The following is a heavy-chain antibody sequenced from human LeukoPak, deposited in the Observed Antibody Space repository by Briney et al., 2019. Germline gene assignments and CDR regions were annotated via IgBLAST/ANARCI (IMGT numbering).Heavy chain of an antibody. J-gene: IGHJ4*02. Sequence: SETLSLTCTVSGFSISGYYWRWFRQPPGKGPEWIGTLYYSGSTNYNPSLKSRVTMSVDTSKNQFSLKLSSVTAADTAVYYCARANYFDYWGQGTLVTVSS. CDR1: GFSISGYY. CDR3: ARANYFDY. V-gene: IGHV4-59*01. CDR2: LYYSGST.